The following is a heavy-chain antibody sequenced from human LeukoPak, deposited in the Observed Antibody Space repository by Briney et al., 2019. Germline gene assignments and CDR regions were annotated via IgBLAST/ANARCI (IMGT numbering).Heavy chain of an antibody. CDR2: ISGSGGST. CDR1: GFTFSSYA. CDR3: AKDGQQLVRRNWFDP. J-gene: IGHJ5*02. D-gene: IGHD6-13*01. Sequence: PGGSLRLSCAASGFTFSSYAMSWVRQAPGKGLEWVSAISGSGGSTYYADSVKGRFTISRDNSKNTLYLQMNSLRAEDTAVYYCAKDGQQLVRRNWFDPWGQGTLVIVSS. V-gene: IGHV3-23*01.